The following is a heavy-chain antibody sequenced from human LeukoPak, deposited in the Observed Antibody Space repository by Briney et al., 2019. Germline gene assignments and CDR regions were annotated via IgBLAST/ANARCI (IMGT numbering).Heavy chain of an antibody. D-gene: IGHD6-13*01. CDR2: INSNGDEI. J-gene: IGHJ4*02. CDR3: AKTLPSSWYSFDY. V-gene: IGHV3-23*01. CDR1: GFTFSTYA. Sequence: PGGSLRLSCAASGFTFSTYAMTWVRQAPGKGLEWVSGINSNGDEIYYADSVRGRFTISRDNSNNALYLQMDSLRAEDTAVYYCAKTLPSSWYSFDYWGQGTLVTVSS.